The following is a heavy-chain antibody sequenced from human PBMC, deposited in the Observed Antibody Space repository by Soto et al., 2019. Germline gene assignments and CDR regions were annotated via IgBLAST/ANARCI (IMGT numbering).Heavy chain of an antibody. V-gene: IGHV1-69*02. Sequence: QVQLVQSGAEVKKPGSSVKVSCKASGGTFSSYTISWVRQAPGQGLEWMGRIIPILGIANYAQKFQGRVTITEDKSTSTAYMELSSLRSEDTAVYYCARGDSSGWTYYYYYGMDVWGQGTTVTVSS. CDR1: GGTFSSYT. D-gene: IGHD6-19*01. CDR2: IIPILGIA. CDR3: ARGDSSGWTYYYYYGMDV. J-gene: IGHJ6*02.